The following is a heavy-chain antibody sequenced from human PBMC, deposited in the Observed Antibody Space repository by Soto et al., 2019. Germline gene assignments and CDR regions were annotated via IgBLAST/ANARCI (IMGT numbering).Heavy chain of an antibody. CDR1: GYTFTSYG. CDR3: ARGYCSGGSCYKSNYYSYGMDV. V-gene: IGHV1-18*04. J-gene: IGHJ6*02. D-gene: IGHD2-15*01. CDR2: ISAYNGNT. Sequence: QVQLVQSGAEVKKPGASVKVSCKASGYTFTSYGISWVRQAPGQGLEWMGWISAYNGNTNYAQKLQGRVTMTTDTATSTAYMELRSLRSDDTAVYYCARGYCSGGSCYKSNYYSYGMDVWGQGTTVTVSS.